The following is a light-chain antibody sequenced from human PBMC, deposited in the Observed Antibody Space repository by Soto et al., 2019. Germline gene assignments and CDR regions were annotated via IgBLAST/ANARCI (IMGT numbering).Light chain of an antibody. J-gene: IGKJ5*01. CDR2: AAS. Sequence: DIQMTQSPSSVSASVGDRVTITCRASRDLSGWLAWYQQKPGKAPKLLISAASSLQSGVPSRFSGSGSGTDFTLTIRSLQPEDFATYYCQQPISFPITFGQGTRLDIK. CDR1: RDLSGW. V-gene: IGKV1D-12*01. CDR3: QQPISFPIT.